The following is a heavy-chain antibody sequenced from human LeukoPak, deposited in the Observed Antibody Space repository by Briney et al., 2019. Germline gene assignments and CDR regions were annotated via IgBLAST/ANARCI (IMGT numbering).Heavy chain of an antibody. CDR1: GGTFSSYA. CDR3: ARAWDIVVVPAAMCAFDI. CDR2: IIPIFGTA. D-gene: IGHD2-2*01. Sequence: GASVKVSCKASGGTFSSYAISWVRQAPGQGLEWMGGIIPIFGTANYAQKFQGRVTITTDESTSTAYMELSSLRSEDTAVYYCARAWDIVVVPAAMCAFDIWGQGTMVTVSS. V-gene: IGHV1-69*05. J-gene: IGHJ3*02.